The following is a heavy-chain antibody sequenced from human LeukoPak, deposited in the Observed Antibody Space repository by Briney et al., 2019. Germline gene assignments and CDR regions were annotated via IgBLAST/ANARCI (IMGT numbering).Heavy chain of an antibody. CDR3: ARSGYYYDSSGYYPD. V-gene: IGHV3-33*01. D-gene: IGHD3-22*01. J-gene: IGHJ4*02. CDR1: GFTFSSYG. Sequence: GGSLRLSCAASGFTFSSYGMHWVRQAPGKGLEWVAVIWYDGSNKYYADSVKGRFTISRDNSKNTLYLQMNSLRAEDTAVYYCARSGYYYDSSGYYPDWGQGTLVTVSS. CDR2: IWYDGSNK.